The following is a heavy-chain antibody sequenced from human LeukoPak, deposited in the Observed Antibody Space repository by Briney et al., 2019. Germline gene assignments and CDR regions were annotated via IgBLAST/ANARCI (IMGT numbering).Heavy chain of an antibody. V-gene: IGHV4-30-2*01. J-gene: IGHJ5*02. CDR3: ARDRANWFDP. CDR2: IYHSGST. D-gene: IGHD1-26*01. CDR1: GGSLSSGGYS. Sequence: SQTLSLTCAVSGGSLSSGGYSWSWLRQPPGKGLEWIGYIYHSGSTYYNPSLKSRVTISVDRSKNQFSLKLSSVTAADTAVYYCARDRANWFDPWGQGTLVTVSS.